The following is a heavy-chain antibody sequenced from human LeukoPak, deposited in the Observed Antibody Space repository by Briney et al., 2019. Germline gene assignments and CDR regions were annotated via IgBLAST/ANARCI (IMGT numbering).Heavy chain of an antibody. Sequence: GGSLRLSCAASGFTFSSYELNWVRQTPGKGLEWVSYISSSGSSIYYADSVKGRFTISRDNAKNTLYLQMNSLRAEDTAVYYCARAGSFRFDYWGQGSLVTVSS. J-gene: IGHJ4*02. V-gene: IGHV3-48*03. CDR2: ISSSGSSI. CDR3: ARAGSFRFDY. CDR1: GFTFSSYE. D-gene: IGHD1-26*01.